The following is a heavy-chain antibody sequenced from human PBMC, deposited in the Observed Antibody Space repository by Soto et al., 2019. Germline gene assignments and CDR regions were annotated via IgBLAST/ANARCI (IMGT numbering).Heavy chain of an antibody. CDR2: ISRDSSSI. D-gene: IGHD4-4*01. Sequence: PGGSLRLSCAASGFTFSTYNMNWVRRAPGKGLEWVSDISRDSSSIYYADSVKGRFTISRDNAKNSLYLQMNSLRAEDTALYYCAKDHNYDQVACDYWGQGTLVTVSS. CDR1: GFTFSTYN. J-gene: IGHJ4*02. V-gene: IGHV3-48*04. CDR3: AKDHNYDQVACDY.